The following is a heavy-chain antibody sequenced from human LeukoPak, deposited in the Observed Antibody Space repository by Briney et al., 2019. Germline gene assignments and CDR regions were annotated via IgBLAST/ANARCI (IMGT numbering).Heavy chain of an antibody. CDR2: ISSSSSTI. D-gene: IGHD3-10*01. CDR1: GFTFSSYS. V-gene: IGHV3-48*04. J-gene: IGHJ6*02. CDR3: AGKGDGYYYGSGSPHGMDV. Sequence: GGSLRLSCAASGFTFSSYSMNWVRQAPGKGLEWVSYISSSSSTIYYADSVKGRFTISRDNAKNSLYLQMNSLRAEDTAVYYCAGKGDGYYYGSGSPHGMDVWGQGTTVTVS.